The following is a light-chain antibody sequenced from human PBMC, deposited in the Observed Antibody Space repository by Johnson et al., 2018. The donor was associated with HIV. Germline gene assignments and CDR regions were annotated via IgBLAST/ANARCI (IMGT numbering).Light chain of an antibody. J-gene: IGLJ1*01. V-gene: IGLV1-51*01. CDR2: DNN. CDR3: GTWDSSLSAYV. CDR1: SSIIGNNY. Sequence: QSVLTQPPSVSAAPGQKVTISCSGSSSIIGNNYVSWYQQLPGTAPKLLIYDNNKRPSGIPDRFSGSKSGTSATLGITGLQTGDEADYYCGTWDSSLSAYVFGTGTKVTGL.